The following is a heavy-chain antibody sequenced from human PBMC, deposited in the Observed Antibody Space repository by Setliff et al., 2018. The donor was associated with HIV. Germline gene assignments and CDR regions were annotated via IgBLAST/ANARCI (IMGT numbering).Heavy chain of an antibody. J-gene: IGHJ4*02. CDR3: ARDVAVAGTEF. D-gene: IGHD6-19*01. V-gene: IGHV3-7*01. CDR1: GGSVGSGSYYW. CDR2: INQDGSEK. Sequence: PSETLSLTCTVSGGSVGSGSYYWMIWVRQAPGKGLEWVANINQDGSEKNHVDSVKGRFTISRDNARNSLYLQMNSLKADDTAVYYCARDVAVAGTEFWGQGTLVTVSS.